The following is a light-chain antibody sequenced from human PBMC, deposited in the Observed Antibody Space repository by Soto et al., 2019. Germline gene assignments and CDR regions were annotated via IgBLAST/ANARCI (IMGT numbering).Light chain of an antibody. V-gene: IGKV3-11*01. J-gene: IGKJ4*01. CDR2: DAS. Sequence: EIVLTQSPATLSLSPGERATLSCRASESVSSYLAWYQQKPGQAPRLLIYDASNRATGIPARFSGSGSGTDFTLTISSLEPEDFAVYYCQQRSNWPPSLTFGGGPKVDIK. CDR3: QQRSNWPPSLT. CDR1: ESVSSY.